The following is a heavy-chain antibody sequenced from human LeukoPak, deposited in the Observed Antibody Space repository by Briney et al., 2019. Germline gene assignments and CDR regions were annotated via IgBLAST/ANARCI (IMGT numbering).Heavy chain of an antibody. D-gene: IGHD4-23*01. CDR2: ISSSNNTI. J-gene: IGHJ4*02. V-gene: IGHV3-48*01. CDR3: ARAPYGGNFFDY. CDR1: GFTFSRYS. Sequence: GGSLRLSCAASGFTFSRYSMNWVRQAPGKGLEWVSYISSSNNTIDYADSVKGRFSISRDNAKNSLYLQMNSLRAEDTAVYYCARAPYGGNFFDYWGQGTLVNVSS.